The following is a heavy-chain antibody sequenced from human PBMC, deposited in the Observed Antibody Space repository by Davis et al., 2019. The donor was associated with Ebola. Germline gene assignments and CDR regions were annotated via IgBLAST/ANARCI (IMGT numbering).Heavy chain of an antibody. CDR3: ARGVAGVIYEHFDY. D-gene: IGHD3-10*01. CDR2: ISYDGNNK. V-gene: IGHV3-30-3*01. J-gene: IGHJ4*02. CDR1: GFTFSSYA. Sequence: GGSLRLSCAASGFTFSSYAMHWVRQAPGKGLEWVAVISYDGNNKYYADSVKGRFTISRDNSKNTLYLQMNSLRAEDTAVYYCARGVAGVIYEHFDYWGQGTLVTVSS.